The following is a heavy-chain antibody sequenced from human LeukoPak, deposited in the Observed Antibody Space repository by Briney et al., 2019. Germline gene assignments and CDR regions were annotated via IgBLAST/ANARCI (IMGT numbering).Heavy chain of an antibody. V-gene: IGHV3-23*01. CDR3: ARDLHYYVAMDV. Sequence: GGSLRLTCVVSGFIASSNYMTWVRQAPGKGLEWVSGNSGSGGSTYYADSVKGRFTNSRDNSKSMLFLQLNSLRAEDTALYYCARDLHYYVAMDVWGQGTTVTVSS. CDR2: NSGSGGST. CDR1: GFIASSNY. D-gene: IGHD3-10*02. J-gene: IGHJ6*02.